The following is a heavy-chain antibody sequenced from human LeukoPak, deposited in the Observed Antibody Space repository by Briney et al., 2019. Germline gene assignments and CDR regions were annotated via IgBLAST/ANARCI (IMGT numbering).Heavy chain of an antibody. CDR1: GFTVSSNY. CDR2: IKQDGSEK. V-gene: IGHV3-7*01. Sequence: TGGSLRLSCAASGFTVSSNYMSWVRQAPGKGLEWVANIKQDGSEKHYVDSVKGRFTISRDNAKNSLYLQMSSLRAEDTAVYYCTRVEETATTAAIIRKYSYYYYYMDVWGKGNTVTVSS. CDR3: TRVEETATTAAIIRKYSYYYYYMDV. D-gene: IGHD4-11*01. J-gene: IGHJ6*03.